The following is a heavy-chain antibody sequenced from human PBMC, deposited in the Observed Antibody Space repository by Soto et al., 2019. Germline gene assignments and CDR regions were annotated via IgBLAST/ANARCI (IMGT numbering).Heavy chain of an antibody. Sequence: QVQLQESGPGLVKPSQTLSLTCTVSGGSITSGGYYCSWIRQHPGKGLEWIGYIYYSGSTYYNPALKSQVTLSADTSKNQFSLNLSSVTVSDTAVYYCARGSGTLDNWGQGTLVTVSS. CDR1: GGSITSGGYY. J-gene: IGHJ4*02. D-gene: IGHD1-7*01. V-gene: IGHV4-31*01. CDR2: IYYSGST. CDR3: ARGSGTLDN.